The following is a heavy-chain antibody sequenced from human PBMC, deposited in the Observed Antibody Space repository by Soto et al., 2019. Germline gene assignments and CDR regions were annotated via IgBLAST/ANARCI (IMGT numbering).Heavy chain of an antibody. D-gene: IGHD2-15*01. CDR1: RFTFSSYS. CDR3: AREWTYIVVVVATDDAFDI. V-gene: IGHV3-48*01. J-gene: IGHJ3*02. Sequence: PGGSLRLSCAASRFTFSSYSMNWVRQAPGKGLEWVSYISSSSSTIYYADSVKGRFTISRDNAKNSLYLQMNSLRAEDTAVYYCAREWTYIVVVVATDDAFDIWGQGTMVTVSS. CDR2: ISSSSSTI.